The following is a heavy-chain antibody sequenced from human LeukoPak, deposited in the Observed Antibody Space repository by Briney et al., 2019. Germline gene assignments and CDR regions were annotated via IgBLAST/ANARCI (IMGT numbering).Heavy chain of an antibody. CDR2: INPSGGST. Sequence: ASVKVSCKASGYTFTSYYMHWVRQAPGQGLEWMGIINPSGGSTSYAQKFQGRVTMTRDTSTSTVYMELSSLRPEDTAVYYCARVPVAGTGRVYWGQGTLVTVSS. V-gene: IGHV1-46*01. CDR1: GYTFTSYY. CDR3: ARVPVAGTGRVY. J-gene: IGHJ4*02. D-gene: IGHD6-19*01.